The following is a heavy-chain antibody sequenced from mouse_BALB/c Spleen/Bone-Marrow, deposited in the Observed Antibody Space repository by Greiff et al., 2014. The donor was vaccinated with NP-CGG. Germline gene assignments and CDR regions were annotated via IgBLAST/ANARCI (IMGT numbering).Heavy chain of an antibody. Sequence: VKLQESGPSLVQPSQSQSITCTVSGFSLTSYGVHWVRQSPGKGLEWLGVIWRGGSTDYNAAFMSRLSITKDNSKSQVFFKMNSLQADDTAIYYCAKNYYGSSYYWGQGTTLTVSS. CDR1: GFSLTSYG. D-gene: IGHD1-1*01. J-gene: IGHJ2*01. CDR2: IWRGGST. V-gene: IGHV2-5-1*01. CDR3: AKNYYGSSYY.